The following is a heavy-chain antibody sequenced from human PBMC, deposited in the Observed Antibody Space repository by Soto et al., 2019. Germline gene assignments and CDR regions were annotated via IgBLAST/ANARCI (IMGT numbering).Heavy chain of an antibody. CDR3: ARGREQQLILSYFDY. J-gene: IGHJ4*02. CDR2: IWYDGSNK. D-gene: IGHD6-13*01. V-gene: IGHV3-33*01. Sequence: QVQLVESGGGVVQPGRSLRLSCAAYGFTFSSYGMHWVRQAPGKGLEWVAVIWYDGSNKYYADSVKGRFTISRDNSKNTLYLQMNSLRAEDTAVYYCARGREQQLILSYFDYWGQGTLVTVSS. CDR1: GFTFSSYG.